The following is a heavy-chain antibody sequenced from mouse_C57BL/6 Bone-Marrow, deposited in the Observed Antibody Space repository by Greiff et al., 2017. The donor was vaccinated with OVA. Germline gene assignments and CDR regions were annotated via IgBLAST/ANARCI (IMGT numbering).Heavy chain of an antibody. CDR3: ASPPITTEYAMDD. Sequence: VQLQQSVAELVRPGASVKLSCTASGFNFNNTYMHWVKQRPEQGLEWIGRIDPATGNTKYAPKFSGKATITADTSSNKAYLQRSSLTAEDTAIYYCASPPITTEYAMDDWGQGTSVTVSS. V-gene: IGHV14-3*01. D-gene: IGHD1-1*01. CDR2: IDPATGNT. J-gene: IGHJ4*01. CDR1: GFNFNNTY.